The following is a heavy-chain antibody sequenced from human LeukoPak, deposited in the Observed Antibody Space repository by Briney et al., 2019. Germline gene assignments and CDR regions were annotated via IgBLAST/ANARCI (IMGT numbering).Heavy chain of an antibody. V-gene: IGHV3-13*04. CDR1: GFTFSSYD. CDR2: IGTAGDT. CDR3: ARVGGSSGWYALGY. Sequence: PGGSLRLSCAASGFTFSSYDMHWVRQVTGKGLEWVSAIGTAGDTYYPDSVKGRFTISRENAKNSLYLQMNSLRAGDTAVYYCARVGGSSGWYALGYWGQGTLVTVSS. D-gene: IGHD6-19*01. J-gene: IGHJ4*02.